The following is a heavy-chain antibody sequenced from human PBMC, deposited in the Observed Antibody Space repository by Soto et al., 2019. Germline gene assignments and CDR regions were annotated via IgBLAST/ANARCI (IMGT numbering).Heavy chain of an antibody. D-gene: IGHD6-19*01. V-gene: IGHV4-59*01. CDR2: IYYSGSN. CDR1: GGSISSYY. Sequence: PSETLSLTCTVSGGSISSYYWSWIRQPPGKGLEWIGYIYYSGSNNYNPSLKSRVTISVDTSKNLFSLKLSSVTAADTAVYYCARDGGYSSGWYSYYYGMDVWGQGTTVTVSS. CDR3: ARDGGYSSGWYSYYYGMDV. J-gene: IGHJ6*02.